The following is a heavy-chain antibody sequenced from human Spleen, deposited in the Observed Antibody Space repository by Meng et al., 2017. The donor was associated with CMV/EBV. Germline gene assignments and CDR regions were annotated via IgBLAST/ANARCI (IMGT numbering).Heavy chain of an antibody. D-gene: IGHD5-18*01. J-gene: IGHJ6*02. Sequence: GGPFRRSSISWVRQAPGQGLEWMGGIIPILGTANYAQKFQGRVTITTDESTSTAHMELSSLRSEDTALYYCARGYSYGYSYYFYGMDIWGQGTTVTVSS. CDR3: ARGYSYGYSYYFYGMDI. V-gene: IGHV1-69*16. CDR2: IIPILGTA. CDR1: GGPFRRSS.